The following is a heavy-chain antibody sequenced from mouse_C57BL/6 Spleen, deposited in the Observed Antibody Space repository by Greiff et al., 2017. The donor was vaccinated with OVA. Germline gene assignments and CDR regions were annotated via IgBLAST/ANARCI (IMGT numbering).Heavy chain of an antibody. Sequence: EVQLQQSGPELVKPGASVKMSCKASGYTFTDYNMHWVKQSHGKSLEWIGYINPNNGGTSYNQKFKGKATLTVNKSSSTAYMELRSLTSEDSAVYYCAREVYYDYDHWYFDVWGTGTTVTVSS. CDR2: INPNNGGT. D-gene: IGHD2-4*01. CDR1: GYTFTDYN. V-gene: IGHV1-22*01. J-gene: IGHJ1*03. CDR3: AREVYYDYDHWYFDV.